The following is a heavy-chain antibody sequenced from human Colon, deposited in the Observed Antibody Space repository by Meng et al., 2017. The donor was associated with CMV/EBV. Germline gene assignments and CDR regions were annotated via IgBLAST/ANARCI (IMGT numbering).Heavy chain of an antibody. CDR1: GFTFNSYW. J-gene: IGHJ4*02. CDR2: IKQDGSEK. D-gene: IGHD3-16*01. V-gene: IGHV3-7*01. CDR3: ARDWGRSHSAY. Sequence: GGSLKISCVDSGFTFNSYWMSWVRQAPGKGLEWVANIKQDGSEKYYVDSVKGRFTISRDNAKNSLYLQMNSLRAEDTAVYYCARDWGRSHSAYWGQGTLVTVSS.